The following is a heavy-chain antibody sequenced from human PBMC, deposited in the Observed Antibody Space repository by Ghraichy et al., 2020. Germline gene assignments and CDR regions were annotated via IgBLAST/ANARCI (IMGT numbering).Heavy chain of an antibody. D-gene: IGHD3-10*01. J-gene: IGHJ3*02. V-gene: IGHV3-49*04. Sequence: GGSLRLSCTASGFAFGDYAMSWVRQAPGKGLEWVGFIRATAYGGTTEYAASVKGRFTISRDDSKSIAYLQMNSLKTEDTAVYYCTRDLPGDWAFDIWGQGTMVTVSS. CDR2: IRATAYGGTT. CDR3: TRDLPGDWAFDI. CDR1: GFAFGDYA.